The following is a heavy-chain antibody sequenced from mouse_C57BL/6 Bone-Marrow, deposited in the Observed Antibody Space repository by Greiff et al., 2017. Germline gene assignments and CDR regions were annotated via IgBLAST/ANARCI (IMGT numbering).Heavy chain of an antibody. CDR3: LCNGRPGLAD. V-gene: IGHV14-3*01. CDR1: GFNIKNTY. D-gene: IGHD1-1*01. Sequence: DVQLVESVAELVRPGASVKLSCTASGFNIKNTYMHWVKQRPDQGLEWIGRIDPANGNTKYAPKFQGKATLTADTSSNTDYLQLSCLTSEDTAIEFYLCNGRPGLADWGQGTLVTVSA. CDR2: IDPANGNT. J-gene: IGHJ3*01.